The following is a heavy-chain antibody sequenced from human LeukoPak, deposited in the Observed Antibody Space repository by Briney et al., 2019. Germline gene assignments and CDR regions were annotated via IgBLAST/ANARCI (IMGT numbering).Heavy chain of an antibody. V-gene: IGHV3-23*01. D-gene: IGHD2-21*02. J-gene: IGHJ4*02. CDR3: AKCMSATGVCLNFDS. CDR2: ISGRDDTTSYTDSPEGST. Sequence: PGGSLRLSCEASGFTFLNYAMSWVRQAPGKGLQWVSGISGRDDTTSYTDSPEGSTYYTNSAEGRFTISRDNSKNTVYLQIDSLGVEDTAVYYCAKCMSATGVCLNFDSWGQGILVTVSS. CDR1: GFTFLNYA.